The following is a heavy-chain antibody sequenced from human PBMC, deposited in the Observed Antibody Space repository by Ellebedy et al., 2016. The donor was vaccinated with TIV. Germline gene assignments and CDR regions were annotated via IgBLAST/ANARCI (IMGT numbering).Heavy chain of an antibody. V-gene: IGHV3-7*03. Sequence: GESLKISCAASGFTFRNYWMNWVRQAPGKGLEWVANINQDGSAKNYVDSVKGRFAISRDNAKNSLHLQMNSLRGEDTAVYYCARGKSGTYIHHAFDYWGQGTLVTVSS. CDR2: INQDGSAK. D-gene: IGHD1-14*01. CDR1: GFTFRNYW. CDR3: ARGKSGTYIHHAFDY. J-gene: IGHJ4*02.